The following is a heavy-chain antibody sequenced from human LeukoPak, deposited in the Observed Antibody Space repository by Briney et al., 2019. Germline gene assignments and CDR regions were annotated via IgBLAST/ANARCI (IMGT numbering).Heavy chain of an antibody. D-gene: IGHD3-16*01. CDR1: GYTFTGYY. J-gene: IGHJ4*02. CDR2: INPNSGGT. Sequence: ASVKVSCKASGYTFTGYYMHWVRQAPGQGLEWMGWINPNSGGTNYAQKFQGRVTMTRDASISAAYMELSRLTSDDTAVYYCARVRVGEDLDYWGQGTLVTVSS. CDR3: ARVRVGEDLDY. V-gene: IGHV1-2*02.